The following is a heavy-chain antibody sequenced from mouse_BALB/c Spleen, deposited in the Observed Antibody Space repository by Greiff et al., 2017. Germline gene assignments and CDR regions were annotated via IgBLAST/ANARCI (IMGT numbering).Heavy chain of an antibody. V-gene: IGHV2-2*02. CDR3: ARKRHDYDDFDD. CDR1: GFSLTSYG. D-gene: IGHD2-4*01. J-gene: IGHJ2*01. CDR2: IWSGGST. Sequence: VQLQQSGPGLVQPSQSLSITCTVSGFSLTSYGVHWVRQSPGKGLEWLGVIWSGGSTDYNAAFISRLCISKDNTKSQVFFKMNSQQANDTSIYYCARKRHDYDDFDDWGQGTTLTVSS.